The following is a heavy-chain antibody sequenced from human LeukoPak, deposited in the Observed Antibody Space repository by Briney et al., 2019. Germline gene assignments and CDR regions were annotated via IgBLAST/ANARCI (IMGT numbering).Heavy chain of an antibody. CDR3: ARESTAKYCSGGSCYPDY. D-gene: IGHD2-15*01. CDR2: ISYDGSDK. J-gene: IGHJ4*02. CDR1: GFTFSSYA. Sequence: GGSLRLSCAASGFTFSSYAMYWVRQAPGKGLEWVAVISYDGSDKFYADSVKGRFTISRDSSKNTLYLQMNSLRAEDTAVYYCARESTAKYCSGGSCYPDYWGQGTLVTVSS. V-gene: IGHV3-30*04.